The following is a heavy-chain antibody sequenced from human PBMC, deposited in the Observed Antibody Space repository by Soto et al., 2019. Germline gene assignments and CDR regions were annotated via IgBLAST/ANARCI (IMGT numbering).Heavy chain of an antibody. Sequence: SQTLSLTCAISGDSVSSNSAAWNWIRKSPSRGLEWLGRTYYRSKWYNDYAVSVKSRITINPDTSKNQFSLQLNSVTPEDTAVYYCARGVVVVITNYYGMDVWGQGTTVTVSS. J-gene: IGHJ6*02. V-gene: IGHV6-1*01. D-gene: IGHD3-22*01. CDR2: TYYRSKWYN. CDR3: ARGVVVVITNYYGMDV. CDR1: GDSVSSNSAA.